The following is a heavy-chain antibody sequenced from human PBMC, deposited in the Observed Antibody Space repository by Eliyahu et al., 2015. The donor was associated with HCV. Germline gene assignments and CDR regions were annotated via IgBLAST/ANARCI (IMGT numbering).Heavy chain of an antibody. V-gene: IGHV3-33*01. CDR1: VFTFSSYG. CDR2: IWYDGSNK. D-gene: IGHD4-17*01. J-gene: IGHJ4*02. CDR3: AREDYGDYPFDY. Sequence: QVQLVESGGGVVQPGRSLRLSCAASVFTFSSYGMHWVRQAPGKGLEWVAVIWYDGSNKYYADSVKGRFTISRDNSKNTLYLQMNSLRAEDTAVYYCAREDYGDYPFDYWGQGTLVTVSS.